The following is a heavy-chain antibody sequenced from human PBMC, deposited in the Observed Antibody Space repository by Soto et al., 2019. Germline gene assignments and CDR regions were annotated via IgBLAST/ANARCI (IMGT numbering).Heavy chain of an antibody. CDR2: INSDGSST. CDR3: ARDGQDWSFAS. J-gene: IGHJ4*02. CDR1: GFTFTNYW. D-gene: IGHD3-9*01. Sequence: LSLSCAASGFTFTNYWMHWVRQAPGKGLVWVSRINSDGSSTTYADSVKGRFTISRDNAKNTLYLQMNSLRAEDTAVFYCARDGQDWSFASWGRGTLVTVSS. V-gene: IGHV3-74*01.